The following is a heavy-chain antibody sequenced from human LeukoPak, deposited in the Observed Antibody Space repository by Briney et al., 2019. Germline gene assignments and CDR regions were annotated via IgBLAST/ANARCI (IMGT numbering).Heavy chain of an antibody. V-gene: IGHV4-59*01. Sequence: SETLSLTRTVSGGSLSSYYWSWMRQPPGKGLEWSGYIYYSGSTNYTPSLKSRVTISVDTSKNQFSLKLSSVTAADTAVYYCARFRNYYDSSGYPYYFDYWGQGTLVTVSS. CDR2: IYYSGST. J-gene: IGHJ4*02. CDR1: GGSLSSYY. CDR3: ARFRNYYDSSGYPYYFDY. D-gene: IGHD3-22*01.